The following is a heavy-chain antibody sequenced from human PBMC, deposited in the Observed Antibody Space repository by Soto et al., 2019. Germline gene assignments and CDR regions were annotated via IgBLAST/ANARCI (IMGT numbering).Heavy chain of an antibody. CDR2: IYYRGDT. CDR3: AGHSKKTGDFDYDYGMDV. D-gene: IGHD3-16*01. V-gene: IGHV4-59*08. J-gene: IGHJ6*02. Sequence: QVQLQESGPGLVKPSETLSLTCTLSGGSISPYYWSWIRQPPGKGLEWIGNIYYRGDTNYNPSLNRRVTISVDTSKRQFSLKLSSVTAADTAVYYCAGHSKKTGDFDYDYGMDVWGQGTMVTVSS. CDR1: GGSISPYY.